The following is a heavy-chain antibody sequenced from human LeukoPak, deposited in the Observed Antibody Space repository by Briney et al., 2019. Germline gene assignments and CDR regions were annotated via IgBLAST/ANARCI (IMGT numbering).Heavy chain of an antibody. J-gene: IGHJ6*02. CDR1: GGTFSSYA. CDR2: IIPIFGTA. D-gene: IGHD2-15*01. CDR3: ARARPVDIVVVVAAPQGYYYYGMDV. Sequence: SVKVSCKAPGGTFSSYAIGWVRQAPGQGLEWMVGIIPIFGTANYAQKFQGSVTITADESTSTAYMELSSLRSEDTAVYYCARARPVDIVVVVAAPQGYYYYGMDVWGQGTTVTVSS. V-gene: IGHV1-69*01.